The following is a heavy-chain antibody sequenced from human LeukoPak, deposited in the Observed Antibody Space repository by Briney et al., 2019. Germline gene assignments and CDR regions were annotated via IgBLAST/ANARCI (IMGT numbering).Heavy chain of an antibody. CDR1: GFTFSSYA. V-gene: IGHV3-30-3*01. D-gene: IGHD2-2*01. CDR2: ISYDGSNK. CDR3: AREVRGFDY. J-gene: IGHJ4*02. Sequence: GGSLRLSCAASGFTFSSYAMHWVRQAPGKGLEWVAVISYDGSNKHYADSVKGRFTISRDNSKNTLYLQMNSLRAEDTAVYYCAREVRGFDYWGQGTLVTVSS.